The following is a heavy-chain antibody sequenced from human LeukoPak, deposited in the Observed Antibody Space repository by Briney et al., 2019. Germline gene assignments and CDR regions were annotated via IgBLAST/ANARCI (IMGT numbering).Heavy chain of an antibody. CDR3: TKGTIWLPFDY. CDR2: ISGSGGTT. D-gene: IGHD5-18*01. V-gene: IGHV3-23*01. J-gene: IGHJ4*02. CDR1: GLTFSNYG. Sequence: GGSLRLSCAASGLTFSNYGMSWVRQAPGKGLEWVSGISGSGGTTYYADSVKGRFTISRDNSKNTLYLQMNSLRAEDTAVYYCTKGTIWLPFDYWGQGTLVTVSS.